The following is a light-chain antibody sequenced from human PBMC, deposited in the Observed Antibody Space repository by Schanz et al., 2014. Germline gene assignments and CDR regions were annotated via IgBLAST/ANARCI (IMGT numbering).Light chain of an antibody. CDR2: DVS. Sequence: QSALTQPRSVSGSPGQSVTISCTGTSSDVGGYNYVSWYQQHPGKAPKLMIYDVSNRPSGVSNRFSGSKSGNTASLTISGLQAEDEADYYCSSYTPSNTLCVFGAGTKLTVL. J-gene: IGLJ3*02. V-gene: IGLV2-11*01. CDR1: SSDVGGYNY. CDR3: SSYTPSNTLCV.